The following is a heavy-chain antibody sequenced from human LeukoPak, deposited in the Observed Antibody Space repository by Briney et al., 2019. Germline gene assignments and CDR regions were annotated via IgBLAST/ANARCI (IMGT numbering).Heavy chain of an antibody. J-gene: IGHJ3*02. D-gene: IGHD1-26*01. Sequence: GVLRLSCAASGFTVSSNYMSWVRQAPGKGLEWVSVIYSGGSTYYADSVKGRFTISRDNSKNTLYLQMNSLRAEDTAVYYCARVGGSYYGGAFDIWGQGTMVTVSS. CDR1: GFTVSSNY. V-gene: IGHV3-53*01. CDR3: ARVGGSYYGGAFDI. CDR2: IYSGGST.